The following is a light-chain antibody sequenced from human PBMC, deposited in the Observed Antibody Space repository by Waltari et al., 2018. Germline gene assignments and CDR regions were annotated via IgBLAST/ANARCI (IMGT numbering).Light chain of an antibody. CDR1: QDISNY. V-gene: IGKV1-33*01. Sequence: IQMTQSPSSLSASVGDRVTITCQASQDISNYLNWYQQKPGKAPKLLIYDASTLETGVPSRFSGSGSGTDFTFTISSLQPEDIATYYCQQYDRLPPITFGQGTRLEI. CDR3: QQYDRLPPIT. CDR2: DAS. J-gene: IGKJ5*01.